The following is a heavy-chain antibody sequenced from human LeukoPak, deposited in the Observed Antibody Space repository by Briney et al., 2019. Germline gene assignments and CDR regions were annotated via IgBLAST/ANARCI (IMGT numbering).Heavy chain of an antibody. D-gene: IGHD3-22*01. CDR1: GFTLGSYW. CDR2: IINYVRDK. J-gene: IGHJ4*02. V-gene: IGHV3-7*04. CDR3: ARSDSSGFPSSRSFDY. Sequence: GGSLRLSCAASGFTLGSYWMGWGRHAPRKGHEWGANIINYVRDKNYVDPLKGRFTISRDNAKNSLYLQMNSLRAEDTAVYYCARSDSSGFPSSRSFDYWDQGTLVSVFS.